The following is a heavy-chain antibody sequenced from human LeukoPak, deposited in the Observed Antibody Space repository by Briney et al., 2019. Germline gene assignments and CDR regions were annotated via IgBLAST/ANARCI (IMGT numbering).Heavy chain of an antibody. V-gene: IGHV1-2*02. J-gene: IGHJ3*02. Sequence: GASVKVSCKASGYTFTGYYMHWVRQALGQGLEWMGWINPNSGGANYAQKFQGRVTMTRDTSLTTAYMELSSLRSDDTAVYYCARARWGYYDRGTFDIWGQGTMVTVSS. CDR1: GYTFTGYY. CDR2: INPNSGGA. D-gene: IGHD3-22*01. CDR3: ARARWGYYDRGTFDI.